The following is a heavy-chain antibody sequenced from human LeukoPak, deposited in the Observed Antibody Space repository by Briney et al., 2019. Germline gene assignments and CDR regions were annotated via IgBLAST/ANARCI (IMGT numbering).Heavy chain of an antibody. J-gene: IGHJ5*02. CDR2: INPSGGST. CDR1: GYIFTSYF. D-gene: IGHD5-18*01. Sequence: ASVKVSCKASGYIFTSYFMHWVRQAPAQGLEWMGLINPSGGSTRYAQKFQGRVTMTRDMSTSTVYMELSSLRSEDTAVYYCARALPHRRLMDTTMEQHWFDPWGQGTLVTVSS. CDR3: ARALPHRRLMDTTMEQHWFDP. V-gene: IGHV1-46*01.